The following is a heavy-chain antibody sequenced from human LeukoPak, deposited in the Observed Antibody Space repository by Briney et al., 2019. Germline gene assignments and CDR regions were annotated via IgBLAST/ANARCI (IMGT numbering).Heavy chain of an antibody. CDR3: ARVKKWELYDY. J-gene: IGHJ4*02. CDR1: GGTFSSYA. V-gene: IGHV1-69*04. CDR2: IIPILGIA. Sequence: ASVKVSCKASGGTFSSYAISWVRQAPGQGLEWMGRIIPILGIANYAQKFQGRVTITADKSTSTAYMELSSLRSEDTAVYYCARVKKWELYDYWGQGNLVTVSS. D-gene: IGHD1-26*01.